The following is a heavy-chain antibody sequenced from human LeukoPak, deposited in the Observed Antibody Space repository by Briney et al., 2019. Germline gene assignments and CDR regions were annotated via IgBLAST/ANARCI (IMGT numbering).Heavy chain of an antibody. J-gene: IGHJ4*01. Sequence: GWSLRLSCPASGFTFSNSAMSWVRQAPGKGLEWVSTLSGSGITTYYAAHVKGRFTISRDNSKNTLYLQMNSLRAEDTAVYYCAKGIYSSGWSYFDYWGHGTLVTVSS. V-gene: IGHV3-23*01. CDR1: GFTFSNSA. D-gene: IGHD6-19*01. CDR2: LSGSGITT. CDR3: AKGIYSSGWSYFDY.